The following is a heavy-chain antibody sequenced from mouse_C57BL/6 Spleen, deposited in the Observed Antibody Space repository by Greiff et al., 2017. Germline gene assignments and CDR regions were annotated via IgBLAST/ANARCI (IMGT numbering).Heavy chain of an antibody. CDR3: ARDRRYYYGSSLDY. V-gene: IGHV5-4*01. CDR1: GFTFSSYA. Sequence: EVMLVESGGGLVKPGGSLKLSCAASGFTFSSYAMSWVRQTPEKRLEWVATISDGGSYTYYPDNVKGRFTISRDNAKNNLYLQMSHLKSEDTAMYYCARDRRYYYGSSLDYWGQGTTLTVSS. D-gene: IGHD1-1*01. CDR2: ISDGGSYT. J-gene: IGHJ2*01.